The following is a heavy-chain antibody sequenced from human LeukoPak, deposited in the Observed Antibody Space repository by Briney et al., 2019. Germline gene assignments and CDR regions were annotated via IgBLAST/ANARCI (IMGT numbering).Heavy chain of an antibody. CDR3: ARTSIAVAGTGFDP. V-gene: IGHV3-30*04. J-gene: IGHJ5*02. Sequence: GGSLRLSCTASGFTFSSYAIHWVRQAPGKGLEWVAVISYDGSNKYFADSVKGRLTLSRDNSKNTLSLQMNSLRAEDTALYYCARTSIAVAGTGFDPWGQGTLVTVSS. CDR2: ISYDGSNK. D-gene: IGHD6-19*01. CDR1: GFTFSSYA.